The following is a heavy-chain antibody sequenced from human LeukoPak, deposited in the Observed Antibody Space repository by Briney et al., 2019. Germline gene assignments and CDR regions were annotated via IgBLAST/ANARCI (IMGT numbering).Heavy chain of an antibody. CDR2: ISAYNGNT. CDR3: ASPRGPSVTTYAFDI. CDR1: GYTFTSYG. V-gene: IGHV1-18*01. D-gene: IGHD4-17*01. J-gene: IGHJ3*02. Sequence: ASVKVSCKASGYTFTSYGISWVRQAPGQGLEWMGWISAYNGNTNYAQKFQGRVTMTTDTSTSTAYMELRSLRSDDTAVYYCASPRGPSVTTYAFDIWGQGTMVTVSS.